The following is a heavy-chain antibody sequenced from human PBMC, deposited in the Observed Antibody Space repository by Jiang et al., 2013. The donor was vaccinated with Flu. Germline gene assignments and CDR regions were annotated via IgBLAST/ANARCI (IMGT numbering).Heavy chain of an antibody. CDR2: ISAYNGNT. J-gene: IGHJ4*02. CDR1: GYTFTSYG. D-gene: IGHD3-10*01. Sequence: QLVESGAEVKKPGASVKVSCKASGYTFTSYGISWVRQAPGQGLEWMGWISAYNGNTNYAQKLQGRVTMTTDTSTSTAYMELRSLRSDDTAVYYCARIGYNLRITMVRGAKSSFDFDYWGQGTLVTVSS. V-gene: IGHV1-18*04. CDR3: ARIGYNLRITMVRGAKSSFDFDY.